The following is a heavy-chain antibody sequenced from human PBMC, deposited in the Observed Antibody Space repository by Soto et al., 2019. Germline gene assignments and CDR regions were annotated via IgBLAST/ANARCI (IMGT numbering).Heavy chain of an antibody. CDR2: IYYSGST. CDR3: ARHTPAISISDH. Sequence: QLQLQESGPGLVKPSETLSLTCTVSGGSISSSSYYWVWLRQPPGKGLEWIGSIYYSGSTYYNPSLKSRVTISVDTSKNQFSLKLSSVTAADTAVYYCARHTPAISISDHWGQGTLVTVSS. CDR1: GGSISSSSYY. D-gene: IGHD2-15*01. V-gene: IGHV4-39*01. J-gene: IGHJ4*02.